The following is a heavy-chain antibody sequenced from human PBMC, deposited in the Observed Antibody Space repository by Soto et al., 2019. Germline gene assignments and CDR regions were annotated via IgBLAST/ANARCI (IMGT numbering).Heavy chain of an antibody. J-gene: IGHJ5*02. Sequence: PWETLSLTCTVSGGSISSGGYYWSWIRQHPGKGLEWIGYVYYSGSTYYNPSLKSRVTISVDTSKNQFSLKLRSVTAADTAVYYCARGPHDYSNYDNWFDPWGQGTPVTV. D-gene: IGHD4-4*01. CDR1: GGSISSGGYY. CDR2: VYYSGST. V-gene: IGHV4-31*03. CDR3: ARGPHDYSNYDNWFDP.